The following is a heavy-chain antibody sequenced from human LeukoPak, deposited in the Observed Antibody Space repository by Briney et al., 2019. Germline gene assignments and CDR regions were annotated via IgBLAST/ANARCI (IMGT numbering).Heavy chain of an antibody. Sequence: SETLSLTCTVSGGSISSYYWNWIRQPPGKGLEWIGYIFYSGRTSYNPSLKSRVTLSVDTSKNWFSLRLTSVTAADTAVYYCARGGYYYDSSGRNFDYWGQGTLVTVSS. J-gene: IGHJ4*02. CDR3: ARGGYYYDSSGRNFDY. CDR1: GGSISSYY. CDR2: IFYSGRT. D-gene: IGHD3-22*01. V-gene: IGHV4-59*01.